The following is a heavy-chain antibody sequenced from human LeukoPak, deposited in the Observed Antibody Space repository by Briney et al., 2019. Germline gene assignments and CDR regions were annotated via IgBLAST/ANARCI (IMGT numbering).Heavy chain of an antibody. CDR1: GGSISSSSYY. CDR3: ARLWIQLWPFDY. Sequence: SETLSLTCTVFGGSISSSSYYWGWIRQPPGKGLEWIGSIYYSGSTYYNPSLKSRVTISVDTSKNQFSLKLSSVTAADTAVYYCARLWIQLWPFDYWGQGTLVTVSS. CDR2: IYYSGST. J-gene: IGHJ4*02. D-gene: IGHD5-18*01. V-gene: IGHV4-39*01.